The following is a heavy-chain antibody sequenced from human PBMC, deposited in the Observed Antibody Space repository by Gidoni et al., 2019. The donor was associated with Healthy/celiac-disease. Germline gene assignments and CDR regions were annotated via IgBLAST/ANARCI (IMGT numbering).Heavy chain of an antibody. CDR3: ANGDSSSWSSLLDY. CDR1: GFTFRSDA. V-gene: IGHV3-23*01. CDR2: ISGSGGST. D-gene: IGHD6-13*01. J-gene: IGHJ4*02. Sequence: EVQLLESGGGLVQPGGSLRLSCAASGFTFRSDAMSWVRQAPGKGLEWVSAISGSGGSTYYADSVKGRFTISRDNSKNTLYLQMNSLRAEDTAVYYCANGDSSSWSSLLDYWGQGTLVTVSS.